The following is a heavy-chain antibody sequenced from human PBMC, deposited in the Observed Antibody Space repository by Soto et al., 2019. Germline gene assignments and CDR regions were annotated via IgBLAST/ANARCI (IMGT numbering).Heavy chain of an antibody. CDR1: GYTFSNYG. J-gene: IGHJ6*04. D-gene: IGHD6-19*01. Sequence: QVQLVQSGAEVKKPGASVTVSCKTSGYTFSNYGINWVRQAPGQGLEWMGWSSGYNGNTNYAQTVQGRVTMTTDTSTGTVYMELRSLNSDDTAIYYCSRFLMVGGWFDPNYYHGMDVWGKGTTVTVSS. V-gene: IGHV1-18*01. CDR2: SSGYNGNT. CDR3: SRFLMVGGWFDPNYYHGMDV.